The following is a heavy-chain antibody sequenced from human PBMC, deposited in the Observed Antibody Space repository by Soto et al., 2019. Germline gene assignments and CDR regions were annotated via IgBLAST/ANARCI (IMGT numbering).Heavy chain of an antibody. CDR2: IWYDGSNK. J-gene: IGHJ5*02. D-gene: IGHD6-19*01. Sequence: GGSLRLSCAASGFTFSSYGMHWVRQAPGKGLEWVAVIWYDGSNKYYADSVKGRFTISRDNSKNTLYLQMNSLRAEDTAVYYCARLYSSGLLFDPWGQGTLVTVSS. CDR3: ARLYSSGLLFDP. V-gene: IGHV3-33*01. CDR1: GFTFSSYG.